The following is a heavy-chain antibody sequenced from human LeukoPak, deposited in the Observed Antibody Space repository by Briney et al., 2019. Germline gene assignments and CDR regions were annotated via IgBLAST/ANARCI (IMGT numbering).Heavy chain of an antibody. CDR1: GGSISSYY. CDR2: IYYSGST. D-gene: IGHD5-24*01. Sequence: SETLSLTCTVSGGSISSYYWSWIRQPPGKGLEWIGYIYYSGSTNYNPSLKSRVPISVDTSKNQFSLKLSSVTAADTAVYYCARDSVGYNYFDYWGQGTLVTVSS. CDR3: ARDSVGYNYFDY. J-gene: IGHJ4*02. V-gene: IGHV4-59*01.